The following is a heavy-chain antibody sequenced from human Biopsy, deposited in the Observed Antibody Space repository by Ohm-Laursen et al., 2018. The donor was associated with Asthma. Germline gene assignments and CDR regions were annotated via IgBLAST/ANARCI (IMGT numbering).Heavy chain of an antibody. Sequence: SETLSLTCSVSGVSIRSYYWTWTRQPPGKGLEWIGNIHYSGSTYSNPSLKSRVPISVDTSKKQISLRLSSVIAAGTAVYYCAGFCSGGNCPDHWGQRALVTVSS. D-gene: IGHD2-15*01. CDR2: IHYSGST. V-gene: IGHV4-59*01. CDR1: GVSIRSYY. J-gene: IGHJ4*02. CDR3: AGFCSGGNCPDH.